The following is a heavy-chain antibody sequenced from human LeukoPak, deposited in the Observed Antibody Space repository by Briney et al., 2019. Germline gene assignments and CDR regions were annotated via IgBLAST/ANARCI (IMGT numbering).Heavy chain of an antibody. V-gene: IGHV4-34*01. J-gene: IGHJ6*02. CDR2: INHSGST. D-gene: IGHD5-12*01. CDR1: GGSFSGYY. Sequence: SDTLSLTCAVSGGSFSGYYWSWIRQPPGKGLEWIGEINHSGSTNYNPSLKSRVTISVDTSKNQFSLKLSSVTAADTAVYYCARGIVATYYYYGMDVWGQGTTVTVSS. CDR3: ARGIVATYYYYGMDV.